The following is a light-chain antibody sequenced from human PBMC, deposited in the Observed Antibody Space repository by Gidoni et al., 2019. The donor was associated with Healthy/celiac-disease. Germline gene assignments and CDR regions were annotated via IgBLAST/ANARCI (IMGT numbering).Light chain of an antibody. J-gene: IGKJ1*01. Sequence: DIQMTQSPATLSASVGDRVTITCRASQSISSRLAWYQLKPGNPPKLLIYKASSLESGAPSRCSGSGSGTEFTLTISSLQPNDIATYYCQQYNSDWTFXQXTKVEIK. CDR2: KAS. CDR3: QQYNSDWT. CDR1: QSISSR. V-gene: IGKV1-5*03.